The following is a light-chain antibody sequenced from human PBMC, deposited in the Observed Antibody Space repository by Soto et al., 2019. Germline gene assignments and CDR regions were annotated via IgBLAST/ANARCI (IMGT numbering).Light chain of an antibody. CDR2: GAS. V-gene: IGKV3-20*01. Sequence: EIVLTQSPGTLSLSPGERATLSCRASQSVSYYLAWYQQKPGQAPRLLIYGASSRATGIPDRFSGSGSGTDFTLTISRLEPEDFAVYYCQQYGSSLTFGQGTRLEL. CDR3: QQYGSSLT. CDR1: QSVSYY. J-gene: IGKJ5*01.